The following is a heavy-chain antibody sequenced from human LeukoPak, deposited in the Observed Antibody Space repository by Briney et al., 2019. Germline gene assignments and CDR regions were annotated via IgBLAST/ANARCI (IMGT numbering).Heavy chain of an antibody. D-gene: IGHD3-22*01. CDR3: ARDFIHRSGEANY. J-gene: IGHJ4*02. CDR2: ISSSSSST. V-gene: IGHV3-11*05. Sequence: GGSLRLSCVASGFTSSDYYMSWIRQAPGKGLEWISYISSSSSSTNYADPVKGRFTISRDNPKNSLYLLMNSLRAEDTAMYYCARDFIHRSGEANYWGQGTLVSVSS. CDR1: GFTSSDYY.